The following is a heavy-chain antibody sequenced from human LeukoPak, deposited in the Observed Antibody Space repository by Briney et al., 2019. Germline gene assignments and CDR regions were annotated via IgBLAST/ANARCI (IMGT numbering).Heavy chain of an antibody. CDR2: ISSSGSTI. D-gene: IGHD1-26*01. CDR1: GFTFSSYE. CDR3: ARGEYSGSYRKGYFDY. V-gene: IGHV3-48*03. Sequence: GGSLRLSCAASGFTFSSYEMNWVHQAPGKGLEWVSYISSSGSTIYYAGSVKGRFTISRDNAKNSLYLQMNSLRVEDTAVYYCARGEYSGSYRKGYFDYWGQGTLVTVSS. J-gene: IGHJ4*02.